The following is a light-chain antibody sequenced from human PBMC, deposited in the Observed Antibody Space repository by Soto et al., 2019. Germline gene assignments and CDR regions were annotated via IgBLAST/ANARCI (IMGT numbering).Light chain of an antibody. Sequence: EIGFTHSPDTLSLSPVEISTLSCMSSQSVRSSYLAWYQQTPGQTPRLLIYAASSRATGIPDRFSGSGSGTDFSLTISRLEAEDFAVYYCQQYGSSPRTFGQGTKVDIK. CDR3: QQYGSSPRT. CDR2: AAS. CDR1: QSVRSSY. V-gene: IGKV3-20*01. J-gene: IGKJ1*01.